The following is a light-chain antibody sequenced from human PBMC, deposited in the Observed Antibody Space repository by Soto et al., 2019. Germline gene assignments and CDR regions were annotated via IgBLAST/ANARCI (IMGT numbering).Light chain of an antibody. Sequence: QSALTQPASVSGSPGQSITISCTGTSSDVGDYNYVSWYQQHPGKAPKLMIYDVSNRPSGVSNRFSGSKSGNTASLTISGLQAEDEADYYCSSYTSSRTCVFGTGTKVTVL. V-gene: IGLV2-14*01. CDR2: DVS. CDR1: SSDVGDYNY. J-gene: IGLJ1*01. CDR3: SSYTSSRTCV.